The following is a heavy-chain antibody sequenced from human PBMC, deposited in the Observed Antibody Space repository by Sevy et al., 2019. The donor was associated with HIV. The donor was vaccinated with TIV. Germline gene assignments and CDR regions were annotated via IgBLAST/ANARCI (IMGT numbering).Heavy chain of an antibody. CDR3: ARGGYGARRWFDP. Sequence: SETLSLTCAVYGGSFSGYYWSWIRQPPGKGLEWIGEINHSGSTKYNPSLKSRVTISVDTSKNQFSLKLSSVTAADTAVYYCARGGYGARRWFDPWRQGTLVTVSS. CDR2: INHSGST. D-gene: IGHD4-17*01. CDR1: GGSFSGYY. V-gene: IGHV4-34*01. J-gene: IGHJ5*02.